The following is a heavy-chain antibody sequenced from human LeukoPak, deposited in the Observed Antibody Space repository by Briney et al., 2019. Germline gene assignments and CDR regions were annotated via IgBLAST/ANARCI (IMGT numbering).Heavy chain of an antibody. V-gene: IGHV4-39*07. D-gene: IGHD3-3*01. CDR1: GGSISSSSYY. J-gene: IGHJ5*02. CDR2: IYYSGST. CDR3: ARGGPYYDFWSGYRYNWFDP. Sequence: PSETLSLTCTVSGGSISSSSYYWGWIRQPPGKGLEWIGSIYYSGSTYYNPSLKSRVTISVDTSKIQFSLKLSSVTAADTAVYYCARGGPYYDFWSGYRYNWFDPWGQGTLVTVSS.